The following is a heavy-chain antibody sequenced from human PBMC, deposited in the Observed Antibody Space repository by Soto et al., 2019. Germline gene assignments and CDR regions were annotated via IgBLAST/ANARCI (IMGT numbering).Heavy chain of an antibody. J-gene: IGHJ1*01. V-gene: IGHV1-69*13. D-gene: IGHD1-26*01. CDR2: IIPIFGTA. CDR1: GGTFSSYA. Sequence: ASVKVSCKASGGTFSSYAISWVRQAPGQGLEWMGGIIPIFGTANYAQKFQGRVTITADESTSTAYMELSSLRSEDTAVYYCARGPRIVGATKHWGQGTLVTVSS. CDR3: ARGPRIVGATKH.